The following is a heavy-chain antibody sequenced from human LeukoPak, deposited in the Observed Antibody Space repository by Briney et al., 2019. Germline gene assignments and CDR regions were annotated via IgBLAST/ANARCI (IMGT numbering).Heavy chain of an antibody. Sequence: SETLSLTCAVYGGSFSGYYWSWIRQPPGKGLEWIGEINYSGSTNYNPSLKSRVTISVDTSKNQFSLKLSSVTAADTAVYYCARGKRGKGLKTYYYDSSGYWPIDYWGQGTLVTVPS. V-gene: IGHV4-34*01. D-gene: IGHD3-22*01. CDR1: GGSFSGYY. CDR2: INYSGST. J-gene: IGHJ4*02. CDR3: ARGKRGKGLKTYYYDSSGYWPIDY.